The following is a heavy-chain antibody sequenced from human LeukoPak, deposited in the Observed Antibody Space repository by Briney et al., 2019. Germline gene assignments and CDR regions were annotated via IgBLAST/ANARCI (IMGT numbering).Heavy chain of an antibody. D-gene: IGHD6-19*01. V-gene: IGHV4-59*01. Sequence: MASETLSLTCTVSGDSISTYYWSWIRQPPGKGLEWIGYIYYRVTSDYNPSLKSRVTMSVDMSTRQISLKLSSVTAADTAVYYCASSLSGWYGGHWFDPWGQGTLVTVSS. CDR2: IYYRVTS. CDR3: ASSLSGWYGGHWFDP. CDR1: GDSISTYY. J-gene: IGHJ5*02.